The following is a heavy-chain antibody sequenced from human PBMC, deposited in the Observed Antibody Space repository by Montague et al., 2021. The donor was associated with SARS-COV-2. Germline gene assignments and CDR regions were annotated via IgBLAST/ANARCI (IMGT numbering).Heavy chain of an antibody. D-gene: IGHD4-17*01. V-gene: IGHV4-34*01. CDR1: GGSFSDYK. J-gene: IGHJ4*02. CDR2: ISHSGST. CDR3: ARDIGGSTVTTGGFDY. Sequence: SETLSLTCAVYGGSFSDYKWTWIRQSPGKGLEWLGQISHSGSTNYNPSLKSRVTISVDTSKNQFSLKLSSVTAADTAVYYCARDIGGSTVTTGGFDYWGQGTLVTVSS.